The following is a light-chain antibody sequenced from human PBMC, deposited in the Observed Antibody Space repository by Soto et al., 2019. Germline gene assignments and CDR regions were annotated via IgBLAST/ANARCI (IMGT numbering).Light chain of an antibody. CDR2: RND. CDR1: SSNVGGNF. V-gene: IGLV1-47*01. J-gene: IGLJ1*01. CDR3: AAWDDSLPGRV. Sequence: QSVLTQPPSASGTPGQRVTISCSGSSSNVGGNFVYWYQHLPGTAPKLLIYRNDQRPSGVPDRFSGSKPGTSSSLAISGLRYEDEADYYCAAWDDSLPGRVFVTGTKVTV.